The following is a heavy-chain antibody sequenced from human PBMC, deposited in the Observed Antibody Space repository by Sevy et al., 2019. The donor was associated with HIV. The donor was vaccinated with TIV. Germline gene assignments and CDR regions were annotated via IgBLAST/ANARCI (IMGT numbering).Heavy chain of an antibody. V-gene: IGHV3-15*01. J-gene: IGHJ4*02. CDR1: GFTFNNAW. CDR3: ATAPGYYDSAPFDY. D-gene: IGHD3-22*01. CDR2: IKSKIDGETT. Sequence: GGSLRLSCAVSGFTFNNAWMNWVRQAPGTGLQWVGLIKSKIDGETTDYAAPVKGRFTISRDDSKNTLFLQMNSLKIEDTAVYYCATAPGYYDSAPFDYWGPGTLVTSPQ.